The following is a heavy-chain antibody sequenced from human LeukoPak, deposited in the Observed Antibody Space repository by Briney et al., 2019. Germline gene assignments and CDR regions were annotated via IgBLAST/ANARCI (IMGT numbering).Heavy chain of an antibody. J-gene: IGHJ4*02. CDR2: IYYSGNT. CDR1: GGSISSSTYY. V-gene: IGHV4-39*01. CDR3: ARQTGSGLFILP. D-gene: IGHD3/OR15-3a*01. Sequence: SETLSLTCTVSGGSISSSTYYWAWIRQPPGKGLEWIGSIYYSGNTYYNASLKSQVSISIDTSKNQFSLRLTSVTAADTAVYYCARQTGSGLFILPGGQGTLVTVSS.